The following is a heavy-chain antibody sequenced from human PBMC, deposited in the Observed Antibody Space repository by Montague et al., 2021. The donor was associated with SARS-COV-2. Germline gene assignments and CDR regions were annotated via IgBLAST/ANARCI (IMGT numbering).Heavy chain of an antibody. Sequence: YRSLSWAASGFTFSSYAMHWVRQAPGKGLEWVAVISIDGSNKYYADSVKGRFTISRDKSKNTLYLQMNSLRAEDTTVYYCARGYRGGYYSYFDIWGQGTMVTVSS. CDR2: ISIDGSNK. D-gene: IGHD1-26*01. CDR3: ARGYRGGYYSYFDI. V-gene: IGHV3-30*04. CDR1: GFTFSSYA. J-gene: IGHJ4*01.